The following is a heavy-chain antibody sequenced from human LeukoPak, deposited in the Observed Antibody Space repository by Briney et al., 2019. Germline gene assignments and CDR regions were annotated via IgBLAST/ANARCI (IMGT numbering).Heavy chain of an antibody. CDR2: IYYSGNT. Sequence: PSETLSLTCTVSGGSISSYYWSWIRQPPGKGLEWIGYIYYSGNTNKNPSLKSRLTISVDTSKNQFSLKLTSVTAADTAVYYCARALYSMTTVTTEYWFDYWGQGTLVTVSS. CDR1: GGSISSYY. D-gene: IGHD4-17*01. J-gene: IGHJ4*02. V-gene: IGHV4-59*08. CDR3: ARALYSMTTVTTEYWFDY.